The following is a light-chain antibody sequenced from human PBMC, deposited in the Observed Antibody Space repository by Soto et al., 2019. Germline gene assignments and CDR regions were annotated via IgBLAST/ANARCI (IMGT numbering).Light chain of an antibody. CDR3: QQYNSDSFYT. Sequence: DIQLTQSPSTLSASVGDRVAITSRASQSFGTWLAWYQQKPGKAPNLLIYRTSSLGRGVPSRFSGGGSGTEFTLTISSLQPDDFATYYCQQYNSDSFYTFGQGTKVEIK. CDR2: RTS. J-gene: IGKJ2*01. CDR1: QSFGTW. V-gene: IGKV1-5*03.